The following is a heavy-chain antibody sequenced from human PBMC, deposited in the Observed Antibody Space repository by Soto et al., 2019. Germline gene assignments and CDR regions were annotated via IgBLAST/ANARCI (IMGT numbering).Heavy chain of an antibody. J-gene: IGHJ4*02. Sequence: SETLSLTCVVSGGSLSSYYWSWIRQPPGKGLEWIGYIYYSGSTNYNPSLKSRVTISVDTSKNQFSLKLSSVTAADTAVYYCARSPDGYNYLYFDYWGQGTLVTVSS. D-gene: IGHD5-12*01. CDR2: IYYSGST. CDR3: ARSPDGYNYLYFDY. V-gene: IGHV4-59*01. CDR1: GGSLSSYY.